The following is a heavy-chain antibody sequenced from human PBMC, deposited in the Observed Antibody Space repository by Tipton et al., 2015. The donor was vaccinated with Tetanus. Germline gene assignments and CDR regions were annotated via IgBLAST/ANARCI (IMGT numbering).Heavy chain of an antibody. CDR2: IYYSGST. Sequence: TLSLTCTVSGGSISNYYWSWIRQPPGKGLEWIGYIYYSGSTYYNPSLKSRVTISVDTSKNQFSLKLSSVTAADTAVYYCARESSYYMDVWGKGTTVTVSS. CDR3: ARESSYYMDV. D-gene: IGHD3-16*02. V-gene: IGHV4-30-4*01. J-gene: IGHJ6*03. CDR1: GGSISNYY.